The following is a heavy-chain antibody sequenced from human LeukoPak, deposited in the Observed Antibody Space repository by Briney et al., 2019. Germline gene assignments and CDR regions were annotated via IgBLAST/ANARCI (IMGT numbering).Heavy chain of an antibody. CDR2: IKQDGSEK. Sequence: PGGSLRLSCAASGFTFSSYWMSWVRQAPGKGLEWVANIKQDGSEKYYVDSVKGRFTISRDNAENSLYLQMNSLRAEDTAVYYCARTPGYCTSTSCYAGFWLWGKGTTVTVSS. J-gene: IGHJ6*04. CDR1: GFTFSSYW. CDR3: ARTPGYCTSTSCYAGFWL. D-gene: IGHD2-2*01. V-gene: IGHV3-7*01.